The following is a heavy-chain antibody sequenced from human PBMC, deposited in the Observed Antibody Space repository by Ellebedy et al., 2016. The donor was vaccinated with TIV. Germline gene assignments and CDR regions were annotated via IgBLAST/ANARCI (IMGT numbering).Heavy chain of an antibody. CDR2: IWYDGSNA. V-gene: IGHV3-33*06. CDR1: GFTFSGFG. D-gene: IGHD4/OR15-4a*01. CDR3: AKRVSEDYFFDY. Sequence: GESLKISCAASGFTFSGFGIHWVRQAPGKGLAWVAIIWYDGSNAYYADSVKGRFTISRDNSKNTLYLHMNALRAEDTAVFYCAKRVSEDYFFDYWGQGTPVTVSS. J-gene: IGHJ4*02.